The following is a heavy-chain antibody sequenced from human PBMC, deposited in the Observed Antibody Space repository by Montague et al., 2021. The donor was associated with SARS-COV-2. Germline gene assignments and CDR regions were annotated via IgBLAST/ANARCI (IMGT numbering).Heavy chain of an antibody. CDR2: XDWDDDK. D-gene: IGHD3-9*01. CDR1: GFSLSTSGMC. CDR3: ARGYYDILTGYLDAFDI. J-gene: IGHJ3*02. Sequence: PALVKPTQTLTLTCTFSGFSLSTSGMCVSWIRQPPGKALEWLARXDWDDDKYYSTSLKTRLTISKDTSKNQVVLTMTNMDPADTATYYCARGYYDILTGYLDAFDIWGQGTMVTVSS. V-gene: IGHV2-70*11.